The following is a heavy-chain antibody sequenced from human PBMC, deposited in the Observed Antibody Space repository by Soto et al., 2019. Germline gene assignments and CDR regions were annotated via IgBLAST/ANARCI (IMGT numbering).Heavy chain of an antibody. V-gene: IGHV4-61*01. Sequence: QVQLQESGPGLVKPSETLSLTCTVSGGSVSSGSYYWSWIRQPPGKGLEWIGYIYYSGSTNYNPSLKSRVTISIDTSKTQFSLKLSSVTAADTAVYYCARDKGYCSGGSCYPRYYYYGMDVWGQGTTVTVSS. D-gene: IGHD2-15*01. CDR1: GGSVSSGSYY. CDR2: IYYSGST. CDR3: ARDKGYCSGGSCYPRYYYYGMDV. J-gene: IGHJ6*02.